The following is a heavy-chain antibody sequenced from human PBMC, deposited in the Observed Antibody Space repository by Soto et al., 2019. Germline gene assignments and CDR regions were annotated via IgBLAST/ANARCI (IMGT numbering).Heavy chain of an antibody. CDR1: GGSISSGGYY. CDR3: ARCRPFSSDFDY. V-gene: IGHV4-31*03. Sequence: QVQLQESGPGLVKPSQTLSLTCTVSGGSISSGGYYWSWIRQHPGKGLEWIGYIYYSGSTYYNPSLKSRVTISVEKSKNQFSLKLSSVTAADTAVYYCARCRPFSSDFDYWGQGTLVTVSS. J-gene: IGHJ4*02. D-gene: IGHD3-3*01. CDR2: IYYSGST.